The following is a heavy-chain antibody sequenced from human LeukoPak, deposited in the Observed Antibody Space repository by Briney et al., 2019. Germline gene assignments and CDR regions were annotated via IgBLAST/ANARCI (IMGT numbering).Heavy chain of an antibody. CDR3: ARRRPNYDILTGYSY. CDR1: GGSISSSSYY. V-gene: IGHV4-39*07. D-gene: IGHD3-9*01. CDR2: IYYSGST. J-gene: IGHJ4*02. Sequence: SETLSLTCTVSGGSISSSSYYWGWIRQPPGKGLEWIGSIYYSGSTYYNPSLKSRVTISVDTSKNQFSLKLSSVTAADTAVYYCARRRPNYDILTGYSYWGQGTLVTVSS.